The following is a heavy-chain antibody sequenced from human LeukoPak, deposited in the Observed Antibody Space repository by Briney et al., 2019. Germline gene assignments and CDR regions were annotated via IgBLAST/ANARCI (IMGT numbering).Heavy chain of an antibody. CDR2: LRYSGDT. CDR1: GGSISSGTFS. J-gene: IGHJ4*02. CDR3: AGSSITIFGVVIGPLFDY. D-gene: IGHD3-3*01. V-gene: IGHV4-39*07. Sequence: SETLSLNCTVSGGSISSGTFSWGWIRQPPGKGLEWIGSLRYSGDTKYNPSLKSRVTISVDRSRNQFSLKLSSVTAADTAVYYCAGSSITIFGVVIGPLFDYWGQGTLVTVSS.